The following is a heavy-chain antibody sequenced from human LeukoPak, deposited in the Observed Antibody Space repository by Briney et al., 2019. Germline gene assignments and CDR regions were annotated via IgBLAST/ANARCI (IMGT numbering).Heavy chain of an antibody. CDR1: GGSFSGYY. CDR3: TRGPRQPRPHYMDV. CDR2: INHGGST. D-gene: IGHD6-6*01. J-gene: IGHJ6*03. Sequence: PSETLSLTCAVYGGSFSGYYLSWIRQPPGKGLEWIGEINHGGSTNYNPSLKSRVTISVDTSKNQFSLKLTSVTAADTAVYYCTRGPRQPRPHYMDVWGKGTTVTVSS. V-gene: IGHV4-34*01.